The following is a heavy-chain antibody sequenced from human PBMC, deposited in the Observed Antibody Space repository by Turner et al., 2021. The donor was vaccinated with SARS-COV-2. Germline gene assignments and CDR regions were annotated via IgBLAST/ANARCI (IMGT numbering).Heavy chain of an antibody. V-gene: IGHV3-48*01. CDR1: GFTFSTSA. Sequence: EVQLVESGGGLVQPWQSLRLSCSTSGFTFSTSAMNWVRQAPGKGLEWVSYISKSSLTIYYADSVKGRFTISRDNAENSLYLQMTSLRADDTAVYYCTKGLQLGAAFDFWGQGALVTVSS. CDR2: ISKSSLTI. CDR3: TKGLQLGAAFDF. J-gene: IGHJ4*02. D-gene: IGHD6-25*01.